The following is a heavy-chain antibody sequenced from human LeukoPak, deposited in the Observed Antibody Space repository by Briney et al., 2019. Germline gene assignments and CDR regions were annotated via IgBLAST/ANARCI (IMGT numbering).Heavy chain of an antibody. CDR1: GFTFSSYA. J-gene: IGHJ6*02. CDR3: ATLEQLRPPYYYYFGMDV. Sequence: GGSLRLSCAASGFTFSSYAMSWVRQAPGKGLEWVSAINGSGGSTYYADSVKGRVTISRDNPKNKMYLQMNSLRAEDTAVYYCATLEQLRPPYYYYFGMDVWGQGTTVTVSS. V-gene: IGHV3-23*01. D-gene: IGHD6-13*01. CDR2: INGSGGST.